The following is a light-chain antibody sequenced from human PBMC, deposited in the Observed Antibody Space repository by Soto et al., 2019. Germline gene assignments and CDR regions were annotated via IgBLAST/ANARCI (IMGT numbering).Light chain of an antibody. CDR3: SSYTSSSTRCV. V-gene: IGLV2-14*01. Sequence: QSALTQPASVSGSPGQSITTSCTGTSSDVGGYNYVSWYQQHPGKAPKLMIYDVSNRPSGVSNRFSGSKSGNTASLTISGLQAEDEADYYCSSYTSSSTRCVFGTGTKLTVL. CDR2: DVS. J-gene: IGLJ1*01. CDR1: SSDVGGYNY.